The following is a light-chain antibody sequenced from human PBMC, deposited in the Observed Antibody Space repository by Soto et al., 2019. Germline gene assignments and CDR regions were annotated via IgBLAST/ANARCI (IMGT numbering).Light chain of an antibody. CDR2: GAS. J-gene: IGKJ4*01. Sequence: EIVLTQSPGTLSLSPGERATLSCRASKSVSNSYFGWYQQKPGQAPRLLIYGASSRATAIPDRFSGSGSGTDFTLTISRLEPEDFGVYYCQQYASSLLSFGGGTKVEIK. CDR3: QQYASSLLS. V-gene: IGKV3-20*01. CDR1: KSVSNSY.